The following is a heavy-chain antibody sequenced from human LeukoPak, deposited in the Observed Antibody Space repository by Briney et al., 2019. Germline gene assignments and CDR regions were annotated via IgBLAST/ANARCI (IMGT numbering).Heavy chain of an antibody. J-gene: IGHJ4*02. V-gene: IGHV1-69*04. CDR1: GGTFSSYA. Sequence: SVKVSCKASGGTFSSYAISWVRQAPGQGLEWMGRIIPIPGIANYAQKFQGRVTITADKSTSTAYMELSSLRSEDTAVYYCARDRTTGTTIDYWGQGTLVTVSS. CDR3: ARDRTTGTTIDY. D-gene: IGHD1-1*01. CDR2: IIPIPGIA.